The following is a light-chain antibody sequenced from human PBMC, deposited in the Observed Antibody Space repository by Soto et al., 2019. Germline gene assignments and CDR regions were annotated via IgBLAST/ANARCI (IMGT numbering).Light chain of an antibody. Sequence: QAVVTQPPSVSAAPGQKVTISCSGSSSNIGNNYVSWYQHLPGTAPKLLIYDNDKRPSGIPDQFSGSKSGTSATLGITGLQTGDEADYYCGTWDSSLSAWVFGGGTKLTVL. CDR1: SSNIGNNY. V-gene: IGLV1-51*01. J-gene: IGLJ3*02. CDR2: DND. CDR3: GTWDSSLSAWV.